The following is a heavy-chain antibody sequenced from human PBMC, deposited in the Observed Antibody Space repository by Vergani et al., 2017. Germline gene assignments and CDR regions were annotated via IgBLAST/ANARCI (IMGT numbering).Heavy chain of an antibody. Sequence: VQLQQWGAGLLKPSETLSLTCAVYGGSFSGYYWSWIRQPPGKGLEWIGEINHSGSTNYNPSLKSRVTISVDTSKNQFSLKLSSVTAADTAVYYCARGYNWNYYAGDYWGQGTLVTVSS. J-gene: IGHJ4*02. CDR2: INHSGST. D-gene: IGHD1-7*01. CDR3: ARGYNWNYYAGDY. V-gene: IGHV4-34*01. CDR1: GGSFSGYY.